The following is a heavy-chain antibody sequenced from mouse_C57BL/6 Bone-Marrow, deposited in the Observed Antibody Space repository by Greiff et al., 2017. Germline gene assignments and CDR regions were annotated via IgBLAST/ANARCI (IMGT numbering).Heavy chain of an antibody. V-gene: IGHV1-82*01. CDR1: GYAFSSSW. J-gene: IGHJ4*01. D-gene: IGHD1-2*01. CDR3: ARDLPITTADAMDY. CDR2: IYPGDGDT. Sequence: VQLQQSGPELVKPGASVKISCKASGYAFSSSWMNWVKQRPGKGLEWIGRIYPGDGDTNYNGKFKGKATMTADKSSSTAYMQLSSLTSEDSAVYFSARDLPITTADAMDYWGQGTSVTVSA.